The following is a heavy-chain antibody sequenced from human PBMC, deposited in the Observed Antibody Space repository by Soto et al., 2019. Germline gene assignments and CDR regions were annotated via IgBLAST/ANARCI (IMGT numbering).Heavy chain of an antibody. CDR1: GFTFSSYA. D-gene: IGHD5-18*01. J-gene: IGHJ6*02. CDR3: ARDLSTAMVIYYYYYYGMDV. CDR2: ISYDGSNK. V-gene: IGHV3-30-3*01. Sequence: GGSLRLSCAASGFTFSSYAMHWVRQAPGKGLEWVAVISYDGSNKYYADSVKGRFTISRDNSKNTLYLQMNSLRAEDTAVYYCARDLSTAMVIYYYYYYGMDVWGQGTTVTVSS.